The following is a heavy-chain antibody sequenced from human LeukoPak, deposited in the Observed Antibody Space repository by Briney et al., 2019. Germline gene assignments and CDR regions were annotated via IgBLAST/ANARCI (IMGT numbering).Heavy chain of an antibody. CDR1: GGSISSYY. CDR2: IYMSGST. J-gene: IGHJ4*02. V-gene: IGHV4-4*07. D-gene: IGHD4-17*01. Sequence: PSETLSLTCTVSGGSISSYYWSWIRQPAGKGLEWIGRIYMSGSTNYNSSLKSRVTISVDTSKNQFSLKLSSVTAADTAVYYCARDIGDYVFDYWGQGTLVTVSS. CDR3: ARDIGDYVFDY.